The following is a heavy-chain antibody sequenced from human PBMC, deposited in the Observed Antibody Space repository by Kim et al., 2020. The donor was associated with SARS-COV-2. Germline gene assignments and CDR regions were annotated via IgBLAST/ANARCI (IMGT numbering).Heavy chain of an antibody. J-gene: IGHJ4*02. CDR1: GFTFSSYG. V-gene: IGHV3-33*01. CDR2: IWYDGSNK. D-gene: IGHD3-22*01. CDR3: ARGQGYYDSSGYYSFDY. Sequence: GGSLRLSCAASGFTFSSYGMHWVRQAPGKGLEWVAVIWYDGSNKYYADSVKGRFTISRDNSKNTLYLQMNSLRAEDTAVYYCARGQGYYDSSGYYSFDYWGQGTLGSISS.